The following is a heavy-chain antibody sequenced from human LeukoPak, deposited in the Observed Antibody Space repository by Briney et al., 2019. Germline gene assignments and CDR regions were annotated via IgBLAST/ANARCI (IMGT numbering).Heavy chain of an antibody. V-gene: IGHV3-7*01. CDR1: GFTFSSYW. D-gene: IGHD7-27*01. CDR3: ARLGRSGPNYYYMDV. J-gene: IGHJ6*03. CDR2: IKHDGSET. Sequence: PGGSLRLSCAASGFTFSSYWMSWVRQAPGRGLDWVANIKHDGSETYYVDSVKGRFTISRDNAKNSLSLQMNSLRAEETAVYYCARLGRSGPNYYYMDVWGKGTTVTVSS.